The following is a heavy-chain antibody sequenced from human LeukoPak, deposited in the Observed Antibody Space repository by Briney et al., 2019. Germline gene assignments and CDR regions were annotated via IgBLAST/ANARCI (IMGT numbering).Heavy chain of an antibody. CDR3: ARDLSDDYGDNNWFDP. CDR1: GFTFSSYW. Sequence: GGSLRLSCAASGFTFSSYWMHWVRQAPGKGLVLVSRINSDGSSTSYSDPVKGRFTISRDNAKNTLYLQMNSLRAEDTAVYYCARDLSDDYGDNNWFDPWGQGTLVTVSS. D-gene: IGHD4-17*01. J-gene: IGHJ5*02. V-gene: IGHV3-74*01. CDR2: INSDGSST.